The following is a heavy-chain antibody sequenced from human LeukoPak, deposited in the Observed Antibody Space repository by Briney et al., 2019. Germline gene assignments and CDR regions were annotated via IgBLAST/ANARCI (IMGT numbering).Heavy chain of an antibody. J-gene: IGHJ4*02. V-gene: IGHV1-46*01. CDR1: GYTFTSYY. CDR3: WIAVAGTSFDY. CDR2: INPSGGST. D-gene: IGHD6-19*01. Sequence: ASVKVSCKASGYTFTSYYMHWVRQAPGQGLEWMGIINPSGGSTSYAQKFQGRVTMTRDMSTSTVYMELSSLRSEDTAVYYCWIAVAGTSFDYWGQGTLVTVSS.